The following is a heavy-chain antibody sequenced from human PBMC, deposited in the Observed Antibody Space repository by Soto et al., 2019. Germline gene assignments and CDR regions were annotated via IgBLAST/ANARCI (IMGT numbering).Heavy chain of an antibody. V-gene: IGHV1-18*01. CDR2: IGAYNGNT. CDR3: ARSYDSSGYYYYHNWFDP. J-gene: IGHJ5*02. CDR1: GYTFTSYG. Sequence: ASVKVSCKASGYTFTSYGISWVRQAPGQGLEWMGWIGAYNGNTNYAQKLQGRVTMTTDTSTSTAYMELRSLRSDDTAVYYCARSYDSSGYYYYHNWFDPWGQGTLVTVSS. D-gene: IGHD3-22*01.